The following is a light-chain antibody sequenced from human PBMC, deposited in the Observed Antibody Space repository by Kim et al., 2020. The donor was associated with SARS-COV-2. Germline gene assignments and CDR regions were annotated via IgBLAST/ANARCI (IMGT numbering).Light chain of an antibody. J-gene: IGLJ1*01. CDR2: EVD. Sequence: QSALTQPASVSASPGQSITISCTGTSSDVGGFNYVSWYQQYPGKAPKLIIYEVDNRPSGVSNRFSGSKSGNTASLTISGLQAEDEADYYCSSYTDSSTLAYVFGTGTKVTVL. CDR3: SSYTDSSTLAYV. V-gene: IGLV2-14*01. CDR1: SSDVGGFNY.